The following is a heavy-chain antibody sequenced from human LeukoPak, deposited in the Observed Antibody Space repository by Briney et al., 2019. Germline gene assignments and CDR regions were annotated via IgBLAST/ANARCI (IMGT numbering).Heavy chain of an antibody. CDR1: GYTFTSYY. CDR3: ARDRGAVNSGWPLRLYYYYYYYMDV. Sequence: VASVKVSCKASGYTFTSYYMHWVRQAPGQGLEWMGIINPSGGSTSYAQKFQGRVTMTRDMSTSTVYMELSNLRSEDTAVYYCARDRGAVNSGWPLRLYYYYYYYMDVWGKGTTVTVSS. CDR2: INPSGGST. J-gene: IGHJ6*03. D-gene: IGHD6-19*01. V-gene: IGHV1-46*01.